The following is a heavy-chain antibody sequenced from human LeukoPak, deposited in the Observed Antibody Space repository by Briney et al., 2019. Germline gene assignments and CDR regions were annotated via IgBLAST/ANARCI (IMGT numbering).Heavy chain of an antibody. CDR3: AKDLGYLASSGYYSPFEY. CDR2: ITSSGGSS. Sequence: GGSPRLSCAASGFTFSSYAMSWVRQAPGKGLEWVSTITSSGGSSYCADSVKGRFTISRDNSKNTLYLQMNSLRAEDTAVYYCAKDLGYLASSGYYSPFEYWGQGTLVTVS. V-gene: IGHV3-23*01. D-gene: IGHD3-22*01. CDR1: GFTFSSYA. J-gene: IGHJ4*02.